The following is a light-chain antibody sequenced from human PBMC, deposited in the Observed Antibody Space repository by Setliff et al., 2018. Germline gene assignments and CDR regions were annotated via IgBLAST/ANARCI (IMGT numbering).Light chain of an antibody. J-gene: IGLJ1*01. CDR1: SNDVGSYDL. CDR3: NASTSCSPSV. V-gene: IGLV2-14*03. CDR2: GVS. Sequence: QSALTQPASVSGSPGQSITISCSGTSNDVGSYDLVSWYQQHPGKAPKLIIYGVSDRPSGVSSRFSGSKSGNTASLTISGLQTEDEADYYCNASTSCSPSVFLTGTKVTFL.